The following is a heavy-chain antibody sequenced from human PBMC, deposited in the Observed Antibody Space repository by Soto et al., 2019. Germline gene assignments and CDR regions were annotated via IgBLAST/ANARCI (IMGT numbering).Heavy chain of an antibody. CDR1: GGSISSRSYY. J-gene: IGHJ4*02. D-gene: IGHD2-2*01. CDR3: AGIIVVVPAATGESDY. CDR2: IYYSGST. V-gene: IGHV4-39*01. Sequence: SETLSLTCTVSGGSISSRSYYWGWIRQPPGKGLEWIGSIYYSGSTYYNPSLKSRVTISVDTSKNQFSLKLSSVTAADTAVYYCAGIIVVVPAATGESDYWGQGTLVTVSS.